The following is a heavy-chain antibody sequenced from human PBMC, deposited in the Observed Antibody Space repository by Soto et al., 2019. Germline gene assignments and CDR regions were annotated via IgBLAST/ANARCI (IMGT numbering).Heavy chain of an antibody. CDR2: IIPIFGTA. D-gene: IGHD5-18*01. J-gene: IGHJ4*02. CDR3: ARGADTAMVTPFDY. Sequence: QVQLVQSGAEVKKPGSSVKVSCKASGGTFSSYAISWVRQAPGQGLEWMGGIIPIFGTANYAQKFQGRVTITADESTSTASMELSSLRSEDTAVYYCARGADTAMVTPFDYWGQGTLVTVSS. V-gene: IGHV1-69*12. CDR1: GGTFSSYA.